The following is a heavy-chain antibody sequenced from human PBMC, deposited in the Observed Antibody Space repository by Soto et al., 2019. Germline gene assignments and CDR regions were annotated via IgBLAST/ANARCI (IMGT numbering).Heavy chain of an antibody. D-gene: IGHD2-15*01. V-gene: IGHV3-48*03. Sequence: GGYLRLSCAASGFTFSSHEMNWVRQAPGKGLEWISYISGSGVTTYYADSVRGRFIVSRDNAQESLFLQMNSLRVEETAIYYGAGGGGYWGQGT. CDR2: ISGSGVTT. J-gene: IGHJ4*02. CDR1: GFTFSSHE. CDR3: AGGGGY.